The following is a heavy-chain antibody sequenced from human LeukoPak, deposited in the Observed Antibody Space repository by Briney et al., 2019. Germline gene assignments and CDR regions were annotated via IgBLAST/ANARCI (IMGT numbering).Heavy chain of an antibody. J-gene: IGHJ6*03. Sequence: SETLFLTCTVSAGSISNCYWSWIRQPPGKGLEWVGYIYYSGSTNYNPSLKSRVTISIDTSKNQFSLKLSSVTAVDTAVYYCATWRYCSGGSCYGNYYMDVWGKGTTVTVSS. CDR3: ATWRYCSGGSCYGNYYMDV. CDR1: AGSISNCY. V-gene: IGHV4-59*01. CDR2: IYYSGST. D-gene: IGHD2-15*01.